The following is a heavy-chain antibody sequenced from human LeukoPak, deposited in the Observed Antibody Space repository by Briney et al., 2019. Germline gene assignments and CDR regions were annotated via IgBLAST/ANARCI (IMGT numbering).Heavy chain of an antibody. CDR3: AKDGSYYDFWSGXLDY. CDR2: INPSGGST. V-gene: IGHV1-46*01. D-gene: IGHD3-3*01. Sequence: ASVKVSCKASGYTFTSYYMHWVRQAPGQGLEWMGVINPSGGSTSYAQKFQGRVTMTRDSSTSTVYMELSSLTSEDTAVYYCAKDGSYYDFWSGXLDYWGQGTLXTXXS. CDR1: GYTFTSYY. J-gene: IGHJ4*02.